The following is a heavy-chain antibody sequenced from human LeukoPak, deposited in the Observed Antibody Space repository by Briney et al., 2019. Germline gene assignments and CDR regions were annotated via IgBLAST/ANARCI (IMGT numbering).Heavy chain of an antibody. CDR3: ARQYSSSLCYFDY. Sequence: SETLSLTCAVYGGSFSGYYWSWIRQPPGKGLEWIGEINHSGSTNCNPSLKSRVTISVDTSKNQFSLKLSSVTAADTAVYYCARQYSSSLCYFDYWGQGTLVTVSS. V-gene: IGHV4-34*01. D-gene: IGHD6-6*01. CDR2: INHSGST. CDR1: GGSFSGYY. J-gene: IGHJ4*02.